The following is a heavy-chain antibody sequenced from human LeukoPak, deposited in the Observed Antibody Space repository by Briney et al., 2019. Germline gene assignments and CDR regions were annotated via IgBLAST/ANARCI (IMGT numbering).Heavy chain of an antibody. D-gene: IGHD3-10*01. CDR3: ARDHYGSGYIDY. CDR2: IYYSGST. Sequence: SETLSLTCTVSGGSISSHYWSWIRQPPGKGLEWIGYIYYSGSTNYNPSPKSRVTISVDTSKNQFSLKLSSVTAADTAVYYCARDHYGSGYIDYWGQGTLVTVSS. J-gene: IGHJ4*02. CDR1: GGSISSHY. V-gene: IGHV4-59*11.